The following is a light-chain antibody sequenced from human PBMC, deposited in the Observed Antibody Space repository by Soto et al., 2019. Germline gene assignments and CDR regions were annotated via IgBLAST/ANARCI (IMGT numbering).Light chain of an antibody. J-gene: IGKJ1*01. V-gene: IGKV3-20*01. CDR1: QSVYSSY. CDR2: GAS. Sequence: EIVLTQSPGTLSLSPGERATVFCRASQSVYSSYLAWFQQKPGQAPRLLIYGASRRATGIPDRFSGSGSGTDFTLTITRLEPEDFAAYYCHQYDSSSWTFGQGTKVEI. CDR3: HQYDSSSWT.